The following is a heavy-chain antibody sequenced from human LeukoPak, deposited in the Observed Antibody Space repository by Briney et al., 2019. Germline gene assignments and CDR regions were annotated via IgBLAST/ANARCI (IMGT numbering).Heavy chain of an antibody. CDR3: ARSTLWFGADY. D-gene: IGHD3-10*01. Sequence: PGGSLRLSCAASGFTVSSNYMSWVRQAPGKGLEWVSVIYSGGSTYHADSVKGRFTISRDNSKNTLYLQMNSLRAEDTAVYYCARSTLWFGADYWGQGTLVTVSS. V-gene: IGHV3-53*01. CDR2: IYSGGST. J-gene: IGHJ4*02. CDR1: GFTVSSNY.